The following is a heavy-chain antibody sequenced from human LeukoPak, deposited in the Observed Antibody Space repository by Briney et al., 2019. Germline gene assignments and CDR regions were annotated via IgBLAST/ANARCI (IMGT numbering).Heavy chain of an antibody. CDR1: GYTFTSYG. D-gene: IGHD1-7*01. Sequence: ASVKVSCKASGYTFTSYGISWVRQAPGQGLEWMGWISAYNGNTNYAQKLQGRATMTTDTSTSTAYMELRSLRSDDTAVYYCARVSGTVYYYYGMDVWGQGTTVTVSS. V-gene: IGHV1-18*01. CDR2: ISAYNGNT. J-gene: IGHJ6*02. CDR3: ARVSGTVYYYYGMDV.